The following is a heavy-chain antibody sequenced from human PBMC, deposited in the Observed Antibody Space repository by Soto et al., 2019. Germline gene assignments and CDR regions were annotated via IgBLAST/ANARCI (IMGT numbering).Heavy chain of an antibody. CDR2: IFWDDDK. J-gene: IGHJ4*02. D-gene: IGHD4-17*01. Sequence: QITFKESGPTLVKPKQTLALTCTFSGFSVTCDGVGVGWIRQPPGKALEWLAVIFWDDDKRYSPSLESRLSIARDTSKDQVFLTMTNMESVDTATYYCALLNDGDYTFWGQGTRVTVSS. CDR1: GFSVTCDGVG. CDR3: ALLNDGDYTF. V-gene: IGHV2-5*02.